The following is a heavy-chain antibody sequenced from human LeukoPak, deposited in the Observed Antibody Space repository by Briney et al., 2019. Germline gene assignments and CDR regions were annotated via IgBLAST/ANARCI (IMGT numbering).Heavy chain of an antibody. D-gene: IGHD5-18*01. J-gene: IGHJ4*02. CDR2: ISSSSSYI. CDR1: GFTFSSYS. CDR3: ARSGYSYGYSFDY. V-gene: IGHV3-21*01. Sequence: PGGSLRLSCAASGFTFSSYSMNWVRQAPGKGLEWVSSISSSSSYIYYADSVKGRFTISGDNAKNSLYLQMNSLRAEDTAVYYCARSGYSYGYSFDYWGQGTLVTVSS.